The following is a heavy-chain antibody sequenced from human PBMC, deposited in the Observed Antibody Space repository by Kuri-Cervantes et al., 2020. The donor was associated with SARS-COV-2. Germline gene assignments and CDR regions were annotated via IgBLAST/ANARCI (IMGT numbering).Heavy chain of an antibody. D-gene: IGHD2-8*01. CDR2: FDPEDGET. V-gene: IGHV1-24*01. CDR1: GYTLTELS. CDR3: ATNRCTNGVCSVYYFDY. J-gene: IGHJ4*02. Sequence: ASVKVSCKVSGYTLTELSMHWVRQAPGKGLEWMGGFDPEDGETIYAQKFQGRVTMTEDTSTDTAYMELSSLRSEDTAVYYCATNRCTNGVCSVYYFDYWGQGTPVTVSS.